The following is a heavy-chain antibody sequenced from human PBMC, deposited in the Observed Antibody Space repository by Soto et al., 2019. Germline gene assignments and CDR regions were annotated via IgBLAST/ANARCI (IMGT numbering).Heavy chain of an antibody. J-gene: IGHJ6*03. Sequence: QVQLPQWGAGLLKPSETLSLTCAVYGGSFSGYYWSWLRQPPGKGLEWIGEINHSGSTNYNPSLKSRVTISVDTSKNQFSLKLSSVTAADTAVYYCARGVVPAANDYYYCYMDVWGKGTTVTVSS. CDR1: GGSFSGYY. CDR2: INHSGST. CDR3: ARGVVPAANDYYYCYMDV. D-gene: IGHD2-2*01. V-gene: IGHV4-34*01.